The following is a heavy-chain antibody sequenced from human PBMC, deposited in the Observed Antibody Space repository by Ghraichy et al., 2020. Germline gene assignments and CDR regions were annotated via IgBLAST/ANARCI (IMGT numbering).Heavy chain of an antibody. CDR3: AREGWY. V-gene: IGHV3-48*02. Sequence: GGSLRLSCAGSGFTFSSYSMNWVRQAPGKGLDWVSYISSSGSTMYCADSVKGRFTISRDNAKNSLYLQMNSLRDEDTAVYYCAREGWYWGQGTQVTVSS. D-gene: IGHD2-15*01. CDR1: GFTFSSYS. J-gene: IGHJ4*02. CDR2: ISSSGSTM.